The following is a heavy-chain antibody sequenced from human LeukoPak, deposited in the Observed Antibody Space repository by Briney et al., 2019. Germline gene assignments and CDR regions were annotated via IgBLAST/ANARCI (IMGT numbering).Heavy chain of an antibody. CDR1: GFTFSSYD. CDR3: ANLATVTTRGVFDI. J-gene: IGHJ3*02. V-gene: IGHV3-13*01. D-gene: IGHD4-17*01. CDR2: IGTAGDT. Sequence: PGGSLRLSCAASGFTFSSYDMHWVRQATGKGLEWVSAIGTAGDTYYPGSVKGRFTISRDNSKNTLYLQMNSLRAEDTAVYYCANLATVTTRGVFDIWGQGTMVTISS.